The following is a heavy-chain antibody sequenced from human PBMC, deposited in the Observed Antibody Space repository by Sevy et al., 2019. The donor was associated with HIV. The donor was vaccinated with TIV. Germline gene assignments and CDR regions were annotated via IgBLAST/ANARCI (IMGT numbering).Heavy chain of an antibody. D-gene: IGHD3-16*01. J-gene: IGHJ4*02. V-gene: IGHV3-48*02. CDR1: GFTFSTYT. Sequence: GGSLRLSCAASGFTFSTYTMNWVRQAPGKGLEWVSYISSSCTIYYADSVKGQFTISRDNAKNSLYLQMNSLRDEDTAVYYCAREAGVGPYYFDSWGQGTLVTVSS. CDR3: AREAGVGPYYFDS. CDR2: ISSSCTI.